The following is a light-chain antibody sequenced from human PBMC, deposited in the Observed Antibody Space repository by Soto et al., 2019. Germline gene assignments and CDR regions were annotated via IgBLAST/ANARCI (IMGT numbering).Light chain of an antibody. CDR2: DAS. CDR3: LQHYNYPWT. J-gene: IGKJ1*01. Sequence: IQLTQSPSSLSSSVGYRFTITCLASQGIRNELGWYQQKPGRAPKRLIYDASNLQSGVPSRFSDSGFGTEFTLTISSLQPEDFATYSCLQHYNYPWTFGQGTKVDIK. CDR1: QGIRNE. V-gene: IGKV1-17*01.